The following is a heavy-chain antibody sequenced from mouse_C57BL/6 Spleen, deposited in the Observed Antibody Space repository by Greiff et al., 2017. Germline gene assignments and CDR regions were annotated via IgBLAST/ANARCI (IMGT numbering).Heavy chain of an antibody. CDR2: IYPGDGDT. Sequence: QVQLQQSGAELVKPGASVKISCKASGYAFSSYWMNWVKQRPGKGLEWIGQIYPGDGDTNSNGKLKGKATLTADKSSSTAYMQLSSLTSEDSAVYFCARMYRYYGSSPDYWGQGTTLTVSS. CDR3: ARMYRYYGSSPDY. CDR1: GYAFSSYW. D-gene: IGHD1-1*01. J-gene: IGHJ2*01. V-gene: IGHV1-80*01.